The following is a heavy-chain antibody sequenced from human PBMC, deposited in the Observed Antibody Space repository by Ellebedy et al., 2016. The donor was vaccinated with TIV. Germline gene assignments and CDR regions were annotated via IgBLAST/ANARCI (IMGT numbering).Heavy chain of an antibody. CDR2: IYYSGST. Sequence: SETLSLXXTVSGGSISSYYWSWIRQPPGKGLEWIGYIYYSGSTNYNPSLKSRVTISVDTSKNQFSLKLSSVTAADTAVYYCARVDGYSSSSSYYYYYMDVWGKGTTVTVPS. CDR3: ARVDGYSSSSSYYYYYMDV. J-gene: IGHJ6*03. D-gene: IGHD6-6*01. CDR1: GGSISSYY. V-gene: IGHV4-59*01.